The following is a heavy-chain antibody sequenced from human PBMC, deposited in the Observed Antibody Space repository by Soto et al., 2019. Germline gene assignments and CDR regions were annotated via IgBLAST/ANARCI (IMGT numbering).Heavy chain of an antibody. CDR2: IAYDGRNK. Sequence: QVQLVESGGGVVQPGRSLRLSCAASGFTFSSYAMHWVRQAPGKGLEWVAVIAYDGRNKYYAESVKGRFTISRDNSKNSLYLQMNRLRIEDTAVYYCAREVARVLDYWGQGTLVTVSS. J-gene: IGHJ4*02. CDR1: GFTFSSYA. D-gene: IGHD5-12*01. V-gene: IGHV3-30*04. CDR3: AREVARVLDY.